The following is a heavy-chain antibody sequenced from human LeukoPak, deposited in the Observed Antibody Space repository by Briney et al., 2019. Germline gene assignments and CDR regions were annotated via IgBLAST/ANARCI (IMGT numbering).Heavy chain of an antibody. V-gene: IGHV4-59*08. CDR2: IYYSGST. CDR1: GGSFSNYY. CDR3: AKHPPALVSYGFDP. J-gene: IGHJ5*02. Sequence: SETLSLTRTVSGGSFSNYYWSWIRQPPGKGLEWIGYIYYSGSTNYNPSLNSRVTISVDTSKNQFSLNLSSVTAADTAVYYWAKHPPALVSYGFDPWGQGTLVTVSS. D-gene: IGHD5-18*01.